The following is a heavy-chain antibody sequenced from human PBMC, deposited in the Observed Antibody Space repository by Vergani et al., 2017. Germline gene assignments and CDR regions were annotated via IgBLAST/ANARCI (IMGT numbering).Heavy chain of an antibody. CDR1: GFTFDDYG. CDR2: INWNGGST. Sequence: EVHLLESGGGLVQSGGSLRLSCAASGFTFDDYGMSWVRQAPGKGLEWVSGINWNGGSTCYADSVKGRFTITRDNAKNSLYLQMNSLRAEDTALYYCACPQGTSAYYYGVFDYWDQGILVTVSS. V-gene: IGHV3-20*04. J-gene: IGHJ4*02. D-gene: IGHD3-22*01. CDR3: ACPQGTSAYYYGVFDY.